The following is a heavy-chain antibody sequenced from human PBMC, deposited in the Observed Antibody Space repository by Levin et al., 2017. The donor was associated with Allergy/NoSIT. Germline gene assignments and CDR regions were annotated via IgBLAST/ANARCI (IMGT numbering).Heavy chain of an antibody. CDR2: IHSSSSTV. J-gene: IGHJ4*02. CDR3: ASLFDFGANY. Sequence: GESLKISCAASGFSFSSYTMNWVRQAPGKGLEWISYIHSSSSTVFYADSVKGRFTVSRDNAKNSLYLQMNSLRVEDTAVYYCASLFDFGANYWGQGTLVTVSS. D-gene: IGHD4-23*01. V-gene: IGHV3-48*01. CDR1: GFSFSSYT.